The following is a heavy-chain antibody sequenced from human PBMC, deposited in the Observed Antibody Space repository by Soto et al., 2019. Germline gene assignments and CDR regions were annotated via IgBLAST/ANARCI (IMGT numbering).Heavy chain of an antibody. D-gene: IGHD1-26*01. J-gene: IGHJ4*02. CDR3: ARREIQGPIDY. Sequence: QVQLQESGPGLVKPSDTLSLTCAVSGYSISSSNWWGWIRQPPGKGLEWIGYIYDSGTTYYNPSLKSRVTMSVDTSKNPFSLKLTSVTAVDTAVYYCARREIQGPIDYWGQGTLVTVSS. CDR1: GYSISSSNW. CDR2: IYDSGTT. V-gene: IGHV4-28*01.